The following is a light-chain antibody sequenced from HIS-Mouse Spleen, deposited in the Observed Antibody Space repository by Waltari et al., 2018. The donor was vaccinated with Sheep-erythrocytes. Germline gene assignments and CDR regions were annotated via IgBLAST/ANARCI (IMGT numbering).Light chain of an antibody. CDR3: CSYAGSYNHV. Sequence: QSALTQPRSVSGSPGQSVTISCTATSSNVVGYNYVSWYQQHQRKAPNLMIYDVSKRPSGVPDRFSGSKSGNTASLTISGLQAEDEADYYCCSYAGSYNHVFATGTKVTVL. V-gene: IGLV2-11*01. J-gene: IGLJ1*01. CDR2: DVS. CDR1: SSNVVGYNY.